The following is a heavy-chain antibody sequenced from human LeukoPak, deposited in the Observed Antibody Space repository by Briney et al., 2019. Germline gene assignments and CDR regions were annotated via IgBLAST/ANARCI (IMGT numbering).Heavy chain of an antibody. V-gene: IGHV4-34*01. CDR2: INHSGST. J-gene: IGHJ4*02. CDR3: ARGSWELLPDY. CDR1: GGSFSGYY. Sequence: SETLSLTCAVSGGSFSGYYWSWIRQPPGKGLEWIGEINHSGSTNYNPSLKSRATITVDTSKNKFSLKLNSVTAADTAVYYCARGSWELLPDYWGQGTLITVSS. D-gene: IGHD1-26*01.